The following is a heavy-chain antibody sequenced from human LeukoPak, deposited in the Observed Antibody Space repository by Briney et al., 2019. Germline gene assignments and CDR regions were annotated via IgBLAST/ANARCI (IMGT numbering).Heavy chain of an antibody. Sequence: PGGSLRLSCAASGFTFSDFWMSWVRQAPGKGLEWVANIKQDGSNQYYLDSVKGRFTISRDNAKNSLYLQMNSLRAEDTAVYYCARGQYSSGYWGQGTLVTVSS. D-gene: IGHD5-18*01. J-gene: IGHJ4*02. CDR2: IKQDGSNQ. V-gene: IGHV3-7*01. CDR3: ARGQYSSGY. CDR1: GFTFSDFW.